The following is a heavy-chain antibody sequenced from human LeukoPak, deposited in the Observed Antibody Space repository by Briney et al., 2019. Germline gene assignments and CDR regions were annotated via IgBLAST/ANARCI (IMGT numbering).Heavy chain of an antibody. J-gene: IGHJ4*02. Sequence: GGSLRLSCTASGLTFSNYAMSWVRQAPAKGLEWVAGIDQSGGFIHYADSVKGRFTISRDNSKNTLHLQMSSLRAEDTAVYYCAKDYRGSGEVGETGPLDYWGQGTLVTVSS. CDR2: IDQSGGFI. D-gene: IGHD1-14*01. V-gene: IGHV3-23*01. CDR3: AKDYRGSGEVGETGPLDY. CDR1: GLTFSNYA.